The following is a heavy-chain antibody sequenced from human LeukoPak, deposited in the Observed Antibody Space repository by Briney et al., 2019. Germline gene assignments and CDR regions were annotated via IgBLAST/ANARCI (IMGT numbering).Heavy chain of an antibody. V-gene: IGHV4-34*01. D-gene: IGHD5-24*01. Sequence: SETLSLTCAVYGGSFSGYYWTWIRQPPGKGLEWIGEINPSGDTKYNPSLKSRVTIPVDTSKNQFSLKLRSVTAADTAVYYCARRRDGHINPFDYWGQGTLVTVSS. CDR1: GGSFSGYY. J-gene: IGHJ4*02. CDR2: INPSGDT. CDR3: ARRRDGHINPFDY.